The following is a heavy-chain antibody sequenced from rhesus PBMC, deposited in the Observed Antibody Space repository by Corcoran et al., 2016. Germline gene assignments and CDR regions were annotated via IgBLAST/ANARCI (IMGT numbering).Heavy chain of an antibody. CDR3: ASSPGYYWYFDL. CDR2: IYGSGSST. V-gene: IGHV4S11*01. Sequence: QVQLQESGPAVVKPSETLSLTCAVSGGSISSSNWWSWIRQSPGKGLEWIGYIYGSGSSTNYNPSLKSRVTLSGDTSKNQLSLKLSSVTAADTAVYYCASSPGYYWYFDLWGPGTPITISS. CDR1: GGSISSSNW. J-gene: IGHJ2*01. D-gene: IGHD3-28*01.